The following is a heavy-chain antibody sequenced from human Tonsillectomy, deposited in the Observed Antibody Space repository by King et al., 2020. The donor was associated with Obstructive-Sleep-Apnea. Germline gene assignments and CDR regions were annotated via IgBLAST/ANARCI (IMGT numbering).Heavy chain of an antibody. CDR1: GFTFSNYA. CDR2: ISSSGGST. CDR3: AKVRVYSSDAFDI. Sequence: VQLLESGGGLVQPGGSLRLSCAASGFTFSNYAMSWVRQAPGKGLEWVSGISSSGGSTYYADSVKGRFTISRDNSKNTLYVQMNSLRAEDTAVYYCAKVRVYSSDAFDIWGQGTMVTVSS. J-gene: IGHJ3*02. D-gene: IGHD5-18*01. V-gene: IGHV3-23*01.